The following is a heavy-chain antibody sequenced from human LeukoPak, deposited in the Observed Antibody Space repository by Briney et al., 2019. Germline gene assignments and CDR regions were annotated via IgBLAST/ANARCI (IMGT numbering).Heavy chain of an antibody. V-gene: IGHV3-21*01. CDR3: ARRPGIAAAGTPYFDY. D-gene: IGHD6-13*01. J-gene: IGHJ4*02. CDR1: GFTFSSYS. Sequence: PGGSLRLSCAASGFTFSSYSMNWVRQAPGKGLEWVSSISSSSSYIYYADSVKGRFTISRDNAKNSLYLQMNSLRAEDTAVYYCARRPGIAAAGTPYFDYWGREPWSPSPQ. CDR2: ISSSSSYI.